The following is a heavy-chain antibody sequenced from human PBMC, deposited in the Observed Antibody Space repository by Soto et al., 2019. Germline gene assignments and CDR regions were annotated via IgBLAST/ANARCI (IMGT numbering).Heavy chain of an antibody. J-gene: IGHJ5*02. CDR2: ISSSSSYI. V-gene: IGHV3-21*01. D-gene: IGHD3-3*01. Sequence: PGGSLRLSCAASGFTFSSYSMNWFRQAPGKGLEWVSSISSSSSYIYYADSVKGRFTISRDNAKNSLYLQMNSLRAEDTAVYYCARAERFLEWSNWFDPWGQGTLVTVSS. CDR3: ARAERFLEWSNWFDP. CDR1: GFTFSSYS.